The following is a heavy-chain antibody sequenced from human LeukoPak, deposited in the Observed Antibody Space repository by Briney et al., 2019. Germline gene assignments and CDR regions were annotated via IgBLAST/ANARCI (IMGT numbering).Heavy chain of an antibody. D-gene: IGHD4-17*01. V-gene: IGHV1-69*01. CDR3: ARDPGDYGDYLLDY. Sequence: SVKVSCKASGGTFSSYAISWVRQAPGQGLEWMGGIIPIFGTANYAQKFQGGVTITADESTSTAYMELSSLRSEDTAVYYCARDPGDYGDYLLDYWGQGTLVTVSS. J-gene: IGHJ4*02. CDR2: IIPIFGTA. CDR1: GGTFSSYA.